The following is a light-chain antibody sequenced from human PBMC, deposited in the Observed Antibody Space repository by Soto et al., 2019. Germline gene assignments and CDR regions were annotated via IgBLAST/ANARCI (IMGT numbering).Light chain of an antibody. CDR1: NSDVGDYNF. CDR3: CSYAGSFHQ. CDR2: DVT. V-gene: IGLV2-11*01. J-gene: IGLJ3*02. Sequence: ALTQPRSVSGSPGQAVTISCTGTNSDVGDYNFVSWYQHHPGKAPKLMIYDVTKRPSGVPDRFSGSKSGNTASLTISGLQAEDEADYYCCSYAGSFHQFGGGTKLTVL.